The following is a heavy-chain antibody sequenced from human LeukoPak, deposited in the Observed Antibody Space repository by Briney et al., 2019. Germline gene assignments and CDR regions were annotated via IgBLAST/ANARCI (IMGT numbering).Heavy chain of an antibody. CDR1: GFSFSTYG. CDR2: ISYDGIMK. D-gene: IGHD2-2*01. CDR3: ARVSAAAAHSYAFDV. V-gene: IGHV3-30*01. Sequence: QPGRSLRLSCAASGFSFSTYGVTWVRQAPGKGLKWVAFISYDGIMKYFADSVKGRFTISRDNSKNTLYLQMDRLRPDDTAVYYCARVSAAAAHSYAFDVWGRGTLVTVSS. J-gene: IGHJ3*01.